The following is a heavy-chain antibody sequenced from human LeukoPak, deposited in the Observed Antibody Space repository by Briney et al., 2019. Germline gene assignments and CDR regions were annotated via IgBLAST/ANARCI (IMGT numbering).Heavy chain of an antibody. J-gene: IGHJ4*02. CDR1: GFTFSNYG. CDR2: IWYDGSNK. CDR3: AKTRSSSGWTGTFDY. Sequence: RSGGSLRLSCAASGFTFSNYGMHWVGQAPGKGLEWVAVIWYDGSNKYYADSVKGRFTISRDNSKNTLYLQMNSLRAEDTAVYYCAKTRSSSGWTGTFDYWGQGTLVTVSS. V-gene: IGHV3-33*06. D-gene: IGHD6-19*01.